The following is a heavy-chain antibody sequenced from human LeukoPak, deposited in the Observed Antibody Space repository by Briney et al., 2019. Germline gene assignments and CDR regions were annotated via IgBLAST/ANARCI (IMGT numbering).Heavy chain of an antibody. CDR2: INPNNGNT. CDR1: AYTFTNYG. D-gene: IGHD2-8*01. Sequence: ASVKVSCKASAYTFTNYGISWVRQAPGQELEWMGWINPNNGNTRYAEDLQGRVTMTTDISTSTAYMELRSLRSDDTAIYHCARDFTPPHCTTPNCPRGGWFDPWGQGTLVTVSS. J-gene: IGHJ5*02. V-gene: IGHV1-18*01. CDR3: ARDFTPPHCTTPNCPRGGWFDP.